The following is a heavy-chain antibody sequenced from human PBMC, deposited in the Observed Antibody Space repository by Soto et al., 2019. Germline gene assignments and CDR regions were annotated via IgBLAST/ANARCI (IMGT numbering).Heavy chain of an antibody. CDR2: INPHGGST. V-gene: IGHV1-46*01. CDR3: ARSSGGNFGIIIEGSNWFDP. D-gene: IGHD3-3*01. CDR1: VDTFTSYY. J-gene: IGHJ5*02. Sequence: GASVKVSCRAPVDTFTSYYLNCVRQAPGQGLEWMGVINPHGGSTKYAQKFQGRITMTRDTSRSTVYMELSSLRSDDTAIYYCARSSGGNFGIIIEGSNWFDPWGQGTLVTVSS.